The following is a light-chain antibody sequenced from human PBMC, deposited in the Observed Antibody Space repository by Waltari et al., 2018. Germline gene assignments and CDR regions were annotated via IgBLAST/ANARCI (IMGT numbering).Light chain of an antibody. CDR2: GAS. Sequence: VLLTQSPATLSLSPGKRATLSCRASQSVSSYLAWYQQKPGQAPRLLIYGASNRATGIPDRFSGIVSVTYFTLTISSLEPEDFAVYFCQSYSSFPLTFGGGTKVEIE. CDR1: QSVSSY. CDR3: QSYSSFPLT. V-gene: IGKV3-20*01. J-gene: IGKJ4*01.